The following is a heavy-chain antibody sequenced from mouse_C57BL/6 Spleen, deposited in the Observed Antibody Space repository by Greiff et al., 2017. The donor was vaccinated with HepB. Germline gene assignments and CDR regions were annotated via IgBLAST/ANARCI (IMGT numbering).Heavy chain of an antibody. J-gene: IGHJ3*01. D-gene: IGHD1-1*01. V-gene: IGHV3-6*01. CDR2: ISYDGSN. CDR3: ARGPYYYGSSLWFAY. CDR1: GYSITSGYY. Sequence: EVQVVESGPGLVKPSQSLSLTCSVTGYSITSGYYWNWIRQFPGNKLEWMGYISYDGSNNYNPSLKNRISITRDTSKNQFFLKLNSVTTEDTATYYCARGPYYYGSSLWFAYWGQGTLVTVSA.